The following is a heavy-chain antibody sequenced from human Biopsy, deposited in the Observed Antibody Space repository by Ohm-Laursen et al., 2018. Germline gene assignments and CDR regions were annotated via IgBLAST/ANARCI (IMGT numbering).Heavy chain of an antibody. CDR2: ISWSSRNI. D-gene: IGHD3-9*01. Sequence: SSLRLSCAASGFTFDDYAMHWVRQAPGKGLEWVSGISWSSRNIGYADSVKGRFTISRDNAKNSLYLQMNSLRAEDTAEYYCARHLRYNDYWGQGTLVTVSS. CDR1: GFTFDDYA. V-gene: IGHV3-9*01. J-gene: IGHJ4*02. CDR3: ARHLRYNDY.